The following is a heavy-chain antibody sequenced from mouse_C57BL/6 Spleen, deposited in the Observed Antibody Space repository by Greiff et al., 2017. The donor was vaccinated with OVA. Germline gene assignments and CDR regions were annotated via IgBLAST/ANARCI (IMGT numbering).Heavy chain of an antibody. CDR1: GFTFSSYA. CDR2: ISDGGSYT. V-gene: IGHV5-4*01. J-gene: IGHJ4*01. CDR3: ARDRAYSNYKYYYAMDY. Sequence: EVQGVESGGGLVKPGGSLKLSCAASGFTFSSYAMSWVRQTPEKRLEWVATISDGGSYTYYPDNVKGRFTISRDNAKNNLYLQMSHLKSEDTAMYYCARDRAYSNYKYYYAMDYWGQGTSVTVSS. D-gene: IGHD2-5*01.